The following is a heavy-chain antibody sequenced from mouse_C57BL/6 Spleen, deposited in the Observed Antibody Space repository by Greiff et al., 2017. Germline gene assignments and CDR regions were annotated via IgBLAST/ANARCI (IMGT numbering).Heavy chain of an antibody. D-gene: IGHD4-1*01. Sequence: QVKLQQPGAELVKPGASVKLSCKASGYTFTSYWMHWVKQRPGQGLEWIGMIHPNSGSTKYNEKFKSKATLTVDKSSSTAYMQLSSLTSEDSAVYYCARCLNWAGYFDYWGQGTTLTVSS. V-gene: IGHV1-64*01. CDR3: ARCLNWAGYFDY. CDR2: IHPNSGST. CDR1: GYTFTSYW. J-gene: IGHJ2*01.